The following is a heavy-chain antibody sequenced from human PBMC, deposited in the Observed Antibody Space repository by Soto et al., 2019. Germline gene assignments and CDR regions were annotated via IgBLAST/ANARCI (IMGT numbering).Heavy chain of an antibody. J-gene: IGHJ4*02. CDR2: IIPMFGAP. D-gene: IGHD3-22*01. CDR3: AGHDSSGYSEVDY. Sequence: QVQLVQSGAEVKKPGSSVKVSCKASGGTFRSNGISWVRQAPGQGLEWMGGIIPMFGAPNYARKFADRVRITADESTATSYMELRSLSYEDTALYYCAGHDSSGYSEVDYWGQGTQVTVSA. V-gene: IGHV1-69*01. CDR1: GGTFRSNG.